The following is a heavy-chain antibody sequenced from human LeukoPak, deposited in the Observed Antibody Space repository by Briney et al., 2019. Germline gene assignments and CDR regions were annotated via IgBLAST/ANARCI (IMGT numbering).Heavy chain of an antibody. CDR2: IYPGDSDT. J-gene: IGHJ4*02. V-gene: IGHV5-51*01. CDR3: ARRLDDILTGRWETFDY. Sequence: GESLKISCQGSGYRFTNYWIGWVRQMPGKGLEWMGIIYPGDSDTRYSPSFQGQVTISADKSISTAYLQWSSLRASDTAMYYCARRLDDILTGRWETFDYWGRESLVTVSS. D-gene: IGHD3-9*01. CDR1: GYRFTNYW.